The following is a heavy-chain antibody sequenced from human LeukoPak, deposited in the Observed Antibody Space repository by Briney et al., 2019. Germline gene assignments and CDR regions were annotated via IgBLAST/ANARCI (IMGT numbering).Heavy chain of an antibody. CDR1: GFTFSSYE. V-gene: IGHV3-48*03. CDR3: AREPLSRSSGGAFDI. D-gene: IGHD6-25*01. CDR2: ISSSGSTI. J-gene: IGHJ3*02. Sequence: PGGSLRLSCAASGFTFSSYEMNWVRQAPGKGLEWVSYISSSGSTIYYADSVKGRFTISRDNAKISLYLQMNSLRAEDTAVYYCAREPLSRSSGGAFDIWGQGTMVTVSS.